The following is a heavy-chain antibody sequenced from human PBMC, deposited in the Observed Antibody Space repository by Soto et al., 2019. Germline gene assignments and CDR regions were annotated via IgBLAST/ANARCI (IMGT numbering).Heavy chain of an antibody. V-gene: IGHV3-23*01. CDR2: MSGGGGST. CDR1: GFTFSNYA. Sequence: DVQLLESGGGLVQPGGSLRLSCTASGFTFSNYAMSWVRQAPGKGLEWVSSMSGGGGSTYYADSVKGRFTISRDNSKKTLDLPMSSLRAEGTAFYYLAKEPNYDFWSGYRYFDSWGQGSLVTVSS. CDR3: AKEPNYDFWSGYRYFDS. D-gene: IGHD3-3*01. J-gene: IGHJ4*02.